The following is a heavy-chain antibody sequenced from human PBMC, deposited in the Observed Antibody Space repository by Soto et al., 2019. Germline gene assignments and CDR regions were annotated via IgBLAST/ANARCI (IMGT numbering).Heavy chain of an antibody. CDR1: GFTFSSHG. CDR2: ISSSSSYI. CDR3: ARVRWGHFYGSGSYDY. J-gene: IGHJ4*01. D-gene: IGHD3-10*01. Sequence: EVQLVESGGGLVKPGGSLRLSCAGSGFTFSSHGMNWVRQAPGKGLEWVSSISSSSSYIYYADSVKGRFTISRDNAKNSLFLQMNSLRAEDTAVYYCARVRWGHFYGSGSYDYWGHGHLVTVSS. V-gene: IGHV3-21*01.